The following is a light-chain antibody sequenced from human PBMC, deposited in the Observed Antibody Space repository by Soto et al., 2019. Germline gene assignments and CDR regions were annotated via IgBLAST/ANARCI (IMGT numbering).Light chain of an antibody. J-gene: IGKJ1*01. CDR3: QQWGT. V-gene: IGKV1-5*01. CDR1: QSISSW. Sequence: DIQMTQSPSTLSASVGDRVTITCRASQSISSWLAWYQQKPGKAPKLLIYDASSFESGVPSRFSGSGSGTEFTRTISSLQPDDFATYYCQQWGTFGQGTKVEIK. CDR2: DAS.